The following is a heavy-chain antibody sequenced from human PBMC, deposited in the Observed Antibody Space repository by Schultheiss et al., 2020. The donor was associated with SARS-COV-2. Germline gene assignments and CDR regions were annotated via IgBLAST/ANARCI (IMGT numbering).Heavy chain of an antibody. Sequence: GGSLRLSCAASGFTFSSYAMSWVRQAPGKGLKWVSAISGSGGSAYFADSVKGRFTISRDNSKNTLYLQMNSLRAEDTAVYYCARDELGYCSGGSCPLYFDNWGQGTLVTVSS. J-gene: IGHJ4*02. V-gene: IGHV3-23*01. CDR2: ISGSGGSA. D-gene: IGHD2-15*01. CDR3: ARDELGYCSGGSCPLYFDN. CDR1: GFTFSSYA.